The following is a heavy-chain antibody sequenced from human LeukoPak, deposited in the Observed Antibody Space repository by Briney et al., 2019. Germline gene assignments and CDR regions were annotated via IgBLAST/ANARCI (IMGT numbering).Heavy chain of an antibody. J-gene: IGHJ3*02. CDR2: IYSGGST. D-gene: IGHD3-16*01. Sequence: GGSLRLSCAASGFTVSSNYMSWVRQAPGKGLEWDSVIYSGGSTYYADSVRGRFTISRHNSKNTLYLQMNSLRAEDTAVYYCARDLRGIDAFDIWGQGTMVTVSS. CDR3: ARDLRGIDAFDI. CDR1: GFTVSSNY. V-gene: IGHV3-53*04.